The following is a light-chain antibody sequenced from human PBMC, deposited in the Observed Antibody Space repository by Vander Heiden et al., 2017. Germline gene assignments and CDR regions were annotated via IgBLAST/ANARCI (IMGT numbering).Light chain of an antibody. J-gene: IGLJ1*01. Sequence: SFLTHPPSASPPPLQGVSICCTGSSYNIGDNTVNWYQQLPGTAPRLLIHAMNDRPSGVPDRFSGSKSGTSASLAISGLHSEDEADYFCAAWDDSLNEYIFGTGTKVTVL. CDR2: AMN. V-gene: IGLV1-44*01. CDR1: SYNIGDNT. CDR3: AAWDDSLNEYI.